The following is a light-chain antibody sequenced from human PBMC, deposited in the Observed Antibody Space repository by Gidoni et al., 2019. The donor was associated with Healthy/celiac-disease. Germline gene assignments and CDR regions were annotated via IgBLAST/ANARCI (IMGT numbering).Light chain of an antibody. CDR3: QVWYSSSDH. CDR2: DDN. CDR1: NIGSKS. Sequence: SYVLTQPPSVSVAPGQTASITCGGNNIGSKSVHWYQQKPGQAPVLVVYDDNDRPSGTPERFSGSNSENTATLIISRAEAGDEADYYCQVWYSSSDHFGAGTKVSVL. V-gene: IGLV3-21*02. J-gene: IGLJ1*01.